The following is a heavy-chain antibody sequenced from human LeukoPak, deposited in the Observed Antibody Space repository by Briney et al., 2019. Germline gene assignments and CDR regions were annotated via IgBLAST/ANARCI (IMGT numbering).Heavy chain of an antibody. V-gene: IGHV1-69*05. CDR2: IIPIFGTA. CDR1: GGTFSSYA. D-gene: IGHD2-15*01. CDR3: ARGGLYCSGGSCYSESFDY. Sequence: ASVKVSCKASGGTFSSYAISWVRQAPGQGLECMGRIIPIFGTANYAQKFQGRVTITTDESTSTAYMELSSLRSEDTAVYYCARGGLYCSGGSCYSESFDYWGQGTLVTVSS. J-gene: IGHJ4*02.